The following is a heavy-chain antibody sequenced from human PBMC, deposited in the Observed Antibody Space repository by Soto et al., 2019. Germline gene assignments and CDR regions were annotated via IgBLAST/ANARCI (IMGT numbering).Heavy chain of an antibody. J-gene: IGHJ6*03. Sequence: ASVKVSCKASGYTFTSYGISWVRQAPGQGLEWMGWISAYNGNTNYAQKLQGRVTMTTDTSTSTAYTELRSLRSDDTAVYYCARAGVTGTTAYYYYYMDVWGKGTTVTVSS. D-gene: IGHD1-7*01. V-gene: IGHV1-18*01. CDR1: GYTFTSYG. CDR2: ISAYNGNT. CDR3: ARAGVTGTTAYYYYYMDV.